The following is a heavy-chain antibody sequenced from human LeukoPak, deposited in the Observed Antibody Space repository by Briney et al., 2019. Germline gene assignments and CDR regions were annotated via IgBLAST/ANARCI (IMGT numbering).Heavy chain of an antibody. V-gene: IGHV3-21*01. Sequence: PGGSLRLSCAASGFTFSSYSMNWVRQAPGKGLEWVSSISSSSSYIYYADSVKGRFTISRDNAKNSLYLQMSSLRAEDTAVYYCAREQDYSNHFDYWGQGTLVTVSS. CDR1: GFTFSSYS. CDR3: AREQDYSNHFDY. D-gene: IGHD4-11*01. J-gene: IGHJ4*02. CDR2: ISSSSSYI.